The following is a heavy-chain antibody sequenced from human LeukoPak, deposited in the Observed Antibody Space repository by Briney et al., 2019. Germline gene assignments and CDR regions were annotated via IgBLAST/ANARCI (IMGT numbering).Heavy chain of an antibody. V-gene: IGHV4-59*08. J-gene: IGHJ3*02. Sequence: PSETLSLTCTVSGGSISSYYWSWIRQPPGKGLEWIGYIYYSGSANYNPSLKSRVTTSVDTSKNQFSLKLSSVTAADTAVYYCATYCSSTSCYNHAFDIWGQGTMVTVSS. CDR2: IYYSGSA. CDR1: GGSISSYY. D-gene: IGHD2-2*02. CDR3: ATYCSSTSCYNHAFDI.